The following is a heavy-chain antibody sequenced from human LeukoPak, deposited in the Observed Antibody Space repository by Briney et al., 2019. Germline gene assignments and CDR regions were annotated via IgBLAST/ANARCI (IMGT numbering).Heavy chain of an antibody. D-gene: IGHD2-15*01. J-gene: IGHJ4*02. CDR3: ASCRGSCYSGQYYFHY. V-gene: IGHV3-23*01. CDR1: GFTFSSHG. CDR2: ISGSGDNT. Sequence: GGTLRLSCAASGFTFSSHGMSWVRQAPGKGLEWVSTISGSGDNTYYADSVKGRFTISRDNSKNTLYLQMNSLRAEDTAVYYCASCRGSCYSGQYYFHYWGQGTLVTVSS.